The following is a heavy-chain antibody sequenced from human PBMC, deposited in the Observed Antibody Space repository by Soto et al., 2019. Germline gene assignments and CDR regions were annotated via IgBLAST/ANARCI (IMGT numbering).Heavy chain of an antibody. CDR1: GFTFSSYA. CDR3: AREGYCSSTSCYSFDY. D-gene: IGHD2-2*01. CDR2: ISSNGGST. V-gene: IGHV3-64*01. J-gene: IGHJ4*02. Sequence: EVQLVESGGGLVQPGGSLRLSCAASGFTFSSYAMHWVRQAPGKGLEYVSAISSNGGSTYYANSVKGRFTISRDNSKTTLYLQMGSLRAEDMAVYYCAREGYCSSTSCYSFDYWGQGTLVTVSS.